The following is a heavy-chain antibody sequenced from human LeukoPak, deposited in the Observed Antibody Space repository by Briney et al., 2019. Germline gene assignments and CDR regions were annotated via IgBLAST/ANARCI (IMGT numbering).Heavy chain of an antibody. V-gene: IGHV3-48*04. CDR1: GFTFSSYS. CDR3: AREGRYSYGYLAFDY. J-gene: IGHJ4*02. Sequence: PGGSLRLSCAASGFTFSSYSMNWVRQAPGRGLEWVSYISSSSSTIYYSDSVKGRFTISRDNAKNSLYLQMNSLRAEDTAVYYCAREGRYSYGYLAFDYWGQGTLVTVSS. D-gene: IGHD5-18*01. CDR2: ISSSSSTI.